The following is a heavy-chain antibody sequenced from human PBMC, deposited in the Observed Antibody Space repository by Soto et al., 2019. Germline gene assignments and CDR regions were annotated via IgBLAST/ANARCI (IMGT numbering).Heavy chain of an antibody. CDR2: IIPILGIA. V-gene: IGHV1-69*02. Sequence: QVQLVQSGAEVKKPGSSVKVSCKASGGTFSSYTISWVRQAPGQGLEWMGRIIPILGIANYAQKFQGRVTITADKSPSTAYMELSSLRSEDTAVYYWARWATYYDILTGYYTYYYYGMDVW. CDR1: GGTFSSYT. J-gene: IGHJ6*01. CDR3: ARWATYYDILTGYYTYYYYGMDV. D-gene: IGHD3-9*01.